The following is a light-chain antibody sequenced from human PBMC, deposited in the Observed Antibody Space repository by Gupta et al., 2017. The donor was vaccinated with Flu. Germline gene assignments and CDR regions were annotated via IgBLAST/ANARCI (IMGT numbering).Light chain of an antibody. V-gene: IGKV1-16*02. Sequence: IQMTQSPSSLSASVGAKVTIPCRASQAISNYLAWFQQKPGKAPKSLIYASSSLQSGVPSKFGGSASTADFTLTISLLQAEYAATYYHQQYNSYPLTFGGGTKVEIK. CDR2: ASS. CDR3: QQYNSYPLT. J-gene: IGKJ4*01. CDR1: QAISNY.